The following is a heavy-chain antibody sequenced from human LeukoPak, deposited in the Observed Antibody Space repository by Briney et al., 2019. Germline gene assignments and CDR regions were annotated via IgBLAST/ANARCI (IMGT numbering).Heavy chain of an antibody. Sequence: MASETLSLTCTVSAGSINTYYWSWMRQPPGKGLVGIAYVRDNGESNYNPALKSRVHISLDTANNHSPLRLNFVTAADPAIYYCARQPANTAAFDIWGLGTMVTVSS. CDR2: VRDNGES. J-gene: IGHJ3*02. CDR1: AGSINTYY. V-gene: IGHV4-59*08. CDR3: ARQPANTAAFDI. D-gene: IGHD5-18*01.